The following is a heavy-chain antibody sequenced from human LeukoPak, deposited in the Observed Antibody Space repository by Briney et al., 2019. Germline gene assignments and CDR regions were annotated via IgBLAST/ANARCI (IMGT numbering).Heavy chain of an antibody. V-gene: IGHV3-74*01. D-gene: IGHD6-19*01. J-gene: IGHJ3*02. Sequence: GGSLRLSCAASGFTFSSYWMHWVRQAPGKGLVWVSRINSDGSSTSYADSVKGRFTISRDNAKNTLYLQMNSLRAEDTAVYYCAKGQVAVAGMDAFDIWGQGTMVTVSS. CDR2: INSDGSST. CDR3: AKGQVAVAGMDAFDI. CDR1: GFTFSSYW.